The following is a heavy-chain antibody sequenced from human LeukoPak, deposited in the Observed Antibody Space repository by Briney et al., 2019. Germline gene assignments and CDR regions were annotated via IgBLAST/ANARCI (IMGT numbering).Heavy chain of an antibody. J-gene: IGHJ6*02. CDR1: GYTFTSYG. V-gene: IGHV1-18*01. D-gene: IGHD5-12*01. Sequence: GASVKVSCKASGYTFTSYGISWVRQAPGQGLEWMGWISAYNGNTNYAQKLQGRVTMTTDTSTSTAYMELRSLRSDDTAVYYCARDPKVATIEGGYHYGMDVRGQGTTVTVSS. CDR3: ARDPKVATIEGGYHYGMDV. CDR2: ISAYNGNT.